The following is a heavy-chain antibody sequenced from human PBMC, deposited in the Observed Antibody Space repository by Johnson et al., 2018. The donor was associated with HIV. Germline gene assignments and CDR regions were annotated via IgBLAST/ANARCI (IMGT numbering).Heavy chain of an antibody. D-gene: IGHD5-18*01. CDR3: ARDFPLGYRWGNVFDI. Sequence: VQLVESGGGSVPPGGSLRLSCAASGFNVTGYYMSWVRQAPGKGLEWVSVIYSGDSAYYADSVKGRFTISRDSSNNTLYFQVNNLRIEDTAVYYCARDFPLGYRWGNVFDIWGQGTMVTVSS. J-gene: IGHJ3*02. CDR1: GFNVTGYY. CDR2: IYSGDSA. V-gene: IGHV3-66*02.